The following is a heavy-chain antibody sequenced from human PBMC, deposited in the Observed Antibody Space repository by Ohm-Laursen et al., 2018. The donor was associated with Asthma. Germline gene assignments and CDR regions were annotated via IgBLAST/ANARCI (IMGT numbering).Heavy chain of an antibody. Sequence: TLSLTCSFSGGSISTDDYYGSWIRQSPGKGLEWIGYIYRSASTYSNPSLTSRVTISGDTSKNQFSLKLASVTAAGTAVYYCARGPMHDYYFDTWGQGTLVTVSS. J-gene: IGHJ4*02. D-gene: IGHD1-1*01. CDR3: ARGPMHDYYFDT. CDR1: GGSISTDDYY. CDR2: IYRSAST. V-gene: IGHV4-30-4*01.